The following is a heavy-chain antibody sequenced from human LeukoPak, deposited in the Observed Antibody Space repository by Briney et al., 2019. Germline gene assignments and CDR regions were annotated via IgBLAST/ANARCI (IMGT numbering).Heavy chain of an antibody. Sequence: PSETLSLTCAVYGGSFSGYYWSWIRQPPGKGLEWIGEINHSGSTNYNPSLKSRVTISVDTSKNQFSLKLSSVTAADTAVYYCARDTAMVALDYWGQGTPVTVSS. CDR1: GGSFSGYY. D-gene: IGHD5-18*01. CDR3: ARDTAMVALDY. J-gene: IGHJ4*02. CDR2: INHSGST. V-gene: IGHV4-34*01.